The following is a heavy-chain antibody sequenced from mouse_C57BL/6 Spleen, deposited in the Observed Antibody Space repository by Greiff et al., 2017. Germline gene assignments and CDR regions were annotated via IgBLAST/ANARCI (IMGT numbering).Heavy chain of an antibody. D-gene: IGHD6-5*01. CDR1: GYTFTDYE. CDR2: IDPETGGT. V-gene: IGHV1-15*01. CDR3: TRSYLDYFDY. Sequence: QVQLKQSGAELVRPGASVTLSCKASGYTFTDYEMHWVKQTPVHGLEWIGAIDPETGGTAYNQKFKGKAILTADKSSSTAYMELRSLTSEDSAVYYGTRSYLDYFDYWGQGTTLTVSS. J-gene: IGHJ2*01.